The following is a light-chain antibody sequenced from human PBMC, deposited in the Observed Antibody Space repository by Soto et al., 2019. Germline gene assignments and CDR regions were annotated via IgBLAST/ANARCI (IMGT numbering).Light chain of an antibody. CDR2: AAS. CDR3: QQYNNWPPLT. CDR1: QSVSSN. V-gene: IGKV3-15*01. J-gene: IGKJ4*01. Sequence: EIVMTQSPATLSVSPGERATLSCRASQSVSSNLAWYQQKPGQAPRLLIYAASTRATGIPARFRGSGSGTEFTLTITSLQSEVFAVYYCQQYNNWPPLTFGGGTKVEIK.